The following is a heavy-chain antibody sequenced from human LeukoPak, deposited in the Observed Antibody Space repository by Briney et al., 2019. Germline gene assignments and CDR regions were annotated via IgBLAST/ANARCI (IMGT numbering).Heavy chain of an antibody. CDR2: IYYSGST. J-gene: IGHJ4*02. D-gene: IGHD6-13*01. V-gene: IGHV4-39*01. Sequence: PSETLSLICTVSGDSINGGGYYWSWIRQHPGKGLEWIGSIYYSGSTYYNPSLKSRVTISVDTSKNQFSLKLSSVTAADTAVYYCARHGQQLEYYFDYWGQGTLVTVSS. CDR3: ARHGQQLEYYFDY. CDR1: GDSINGGGYY.